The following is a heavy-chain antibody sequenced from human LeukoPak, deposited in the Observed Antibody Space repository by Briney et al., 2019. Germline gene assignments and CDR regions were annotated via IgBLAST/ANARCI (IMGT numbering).Heavy chain of an antibody. CDR3: AELGITMIGGV. CDR1: GFSLSSYA. Sequence: GGSLRLSCTVSGFSLSSYAMSWVRRAPGKGLEWVSATSSSDAGKYYADSVRGRFTISRDNSRNTMYLQMNSLRAEDTAVYYCAELGITMIGGVWGKGTTVTISS. J-gene: IGHJ6*04. CDR2: TSSSDAGK. V-gene: IGHV3-23*01. D-gene: IGHD3-10*02.